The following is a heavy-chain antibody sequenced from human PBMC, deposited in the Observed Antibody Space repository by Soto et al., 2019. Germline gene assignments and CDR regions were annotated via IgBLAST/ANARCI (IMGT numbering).Heavy chain of an antibody. D-gene: IGHD2-21*01. V-gene: IGHV3-7*03. Sequence: PGRSMRLPCSASGFSFSNSWMTWVRQAPGKGLEWVANLKEDGSEKYSVDSVNGRFTISRDHSKNLLYLHKPRLRVDDTAASFCAREARPDVLRDLLIRQRAKIWGGEASGGTGHYSYGMGVWGKVTTVTVSS. CDR3: AREARPDVLRDLLIRQRAKIWGGEASGGTGHYSYGMGV. CDR1: GFSFSNSW. CDR2: LKEDGSEK. J-gene: IGHJ6*04.